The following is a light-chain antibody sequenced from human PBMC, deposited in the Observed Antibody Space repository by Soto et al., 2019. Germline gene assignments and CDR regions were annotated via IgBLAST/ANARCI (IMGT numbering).Light chain of an antibody. CDR1: QSISSGY. J-gene: IGKJ5*01. Sequence: THNRGTLPLSPGEGATLSCRSSQSISSGYLAWYQQKPGQAPRLLIYGASSRATGIPARFSGSGSGTDFTLTISSLEPEDFALYYCQQRSNWPITFGQGTRLEIK. CDR2: GAS. V-gene: IGKV3D-20*02. CDR3: QQRSNWPIT.